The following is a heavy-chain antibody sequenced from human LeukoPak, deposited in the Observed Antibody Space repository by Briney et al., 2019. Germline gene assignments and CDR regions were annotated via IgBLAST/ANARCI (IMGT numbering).Heavy chain of an antibody. V-gene: IGHV3-53*01. CDR3: ASLARDY. Sequence: LYCFSVIHTDSPTYHADSLNGRFSISRDNSKNKMYLQKKNIEIEDTAAYYCASLARDYWGQGTLVTVSS. J-gene: IGHJ4*02. CDR2: IHTDSPT. D-gene: IGHD3-3*02.